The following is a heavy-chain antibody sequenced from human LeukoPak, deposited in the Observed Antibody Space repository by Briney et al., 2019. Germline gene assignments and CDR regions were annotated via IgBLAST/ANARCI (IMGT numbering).Heavy chain of an antibody. J-gene: IGHJ4*02. CDR3: ARDKEGTSGGSTYHWYFDY. D-gene: IGHD2-15*01. V-gene: IGHV3-7*03. CDR1: GFTFSSYA. CDR2: IKQDGSEK. Sequence: GGSLRLSCAASGFTFSSYAMSWVRQAPGKGLEWLANIKQDGSEKYYVDSVKGRFTISRDNAKNSLYLQMNSLRAEDTAVYYCARDKEGTSGGSTYHWYFDYWGQGTLVTVSS.